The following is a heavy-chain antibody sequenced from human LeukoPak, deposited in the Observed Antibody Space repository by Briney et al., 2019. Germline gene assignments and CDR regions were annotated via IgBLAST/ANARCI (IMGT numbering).Heavy chain of an antibody. J-gene: IGHJ4*02. CDR2: ISGSGGST. D-gene: IGHD2-2*01. V-gene: IGHV3-23*01. CDR3: AKDLSSTSVPGY. CDR1: GFTFSSYA. Sequence: GGSLRLSCAASGFTFSSYAMSWVRQAPGKGLEWVSAISGSGGSTYYADSVKGRFTISRDNSKNTLYLQMNSPRAEDTAVYYCAKDLSSTSVPGYWGQGTLVTVSS.